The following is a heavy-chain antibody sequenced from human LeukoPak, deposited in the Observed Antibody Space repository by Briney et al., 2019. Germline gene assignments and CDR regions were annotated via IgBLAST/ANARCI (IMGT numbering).Heavy chain of an antibody. CDR1: GGSISSYY. Sequence: PSETLSLTCIVSGGSISSYYWSWIRQPPGKGLEWIGYIYYSGSTNYNPSLKGRVTISVDTSKNQFSLKLSSVTAADTAVYFCARGGVNIDYWGQGTLVTVSS. D-gene: IGHD3-10*01. CDR2: IYYSGST. V-gene: IGHV4-59*01. J-gene: IGHJ4*02. CDR3: ARGGVNIDY.